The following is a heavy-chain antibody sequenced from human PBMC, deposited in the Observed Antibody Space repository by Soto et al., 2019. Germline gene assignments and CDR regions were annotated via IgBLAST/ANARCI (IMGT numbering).Heavy chain of an antibody. CDR2: IWYDGSNK. Sequence: GGSLRLSCAASGFTFSSYGMHWVRQAPGKGLEWVAVIWYDGSNKYYADSVKGRFTISRDNSKNTLYLQMNSLRAEDTAAYYCAREGAIVGVVIIGYYGMDVWGQGTTVTVSS. J-gene: IGHJ6*02. V-gene: IGHV3-33*01. D-gene: IGHD3-3*01. CDR1: GFTFSSYG. CDR3: AREGAIVGVVIIGYYGMDV.